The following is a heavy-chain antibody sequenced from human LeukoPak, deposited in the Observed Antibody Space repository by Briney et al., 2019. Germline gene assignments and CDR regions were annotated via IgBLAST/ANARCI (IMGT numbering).Heavy chain of an antibody. CDR3: AKDRSFYCSGGSCYVDY. CDR1: GFTFSSYS. J-gene: IGHJ4*02. V-gene: IGHV3-23*01. Sequence: GGSLRLSCAASGFTFSSYSMNWVRQAPGKGLEWVSAISGSGGSTYYADSVKGRFTISRDNSKNTLYLQMNSLRAEDTAVYYCAKDRSFYCSGGSCYVDYWGQGTLVTVSS. CDR2: ISGSGGST. D-gene: IGHD2-15*01.